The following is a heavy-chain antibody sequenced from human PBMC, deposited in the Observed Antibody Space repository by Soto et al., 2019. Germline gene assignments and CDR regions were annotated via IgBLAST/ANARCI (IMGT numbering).Heavy chain of an antibody. CDR2: MNPNSANT. J-gene: IGHJ6*02. Sequence: QVQLVQSGAEVKKPGASVKVSCKASGYTFTSYDINWVRQATGQGLEWMGWMNPNSANTGYAQKFXXRVTMTRNASRSTASIELSSRRSDDTAVYYCAGEGVRGMDVWGQGTTVTVSS. D-gene: IGHD3-16*01. V-gene: IGHV1-8*01. CDR3: AGEGVRGMDV. CDR1: GYTFTSYD.